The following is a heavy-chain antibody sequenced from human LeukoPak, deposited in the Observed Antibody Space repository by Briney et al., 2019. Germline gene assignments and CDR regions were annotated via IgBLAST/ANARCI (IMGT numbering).Heavy chain of an antibody. CDR3: ARDFGGSSSWRYNWFDP. Sequence: ASVKVSCKASGYTSTGYYMHWVRQAPGQGLEWMGWINPNSGGTNYAQKFQGRVTMTRDTSISTAYMELSRLRSDDTAVYYCARDFGGSSSWRYNWFDPWGQGTLVTVSS. D-gene: IGHD6-13*01. CDR1: GYTSTGYY. V-gene: IGHV1-2*02. J-gene: IGHJ5*02. CDR2: INPNSGGT.